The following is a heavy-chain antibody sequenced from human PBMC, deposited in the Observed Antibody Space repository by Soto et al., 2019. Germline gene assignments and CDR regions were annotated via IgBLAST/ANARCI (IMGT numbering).Heavy chain of an antibody. D-gene: IGHD3-22*01. CDR3: ARDPPPFWYDSSGSGY. V-gene: IGHV3-66*01. J-gene: IGHJ4*02. Sequence: PGGSLRLSCAASGFTVSSNYMSWVRQAPGKGLEWVSVIYSGGSTYYADSVKGRFTISRDNSKNTLYLQMNSLGAEDTAVYYCARDPPPFWYDSSGSGYWGQGTLVTVSS. CDR1: GFTVSSNY. CDR2: IYSGGST.